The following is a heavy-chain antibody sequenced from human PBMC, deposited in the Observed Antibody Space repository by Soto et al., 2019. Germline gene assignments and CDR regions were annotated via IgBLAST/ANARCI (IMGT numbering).Heavy chain of an antibody. CDR3: SRGIKGGLDA. D-gene: IGHD2-21*01. V-gene: IGHV3-30*03. J-gene: IGHJ5*02. Sequence: QVQLAESGGGVVQPGRSLRLSCETSGFVSNDYDIHWVRQAPGKGLAWLASISYDGTKKYYAESVKGRFTISRDNSKNTLSLQLNSLGAEDTAVYYCSRGIKGGLDAWGPGTLVTVSS. CDR2: ISYDGTKK. CDR1: GFVSNDYD.